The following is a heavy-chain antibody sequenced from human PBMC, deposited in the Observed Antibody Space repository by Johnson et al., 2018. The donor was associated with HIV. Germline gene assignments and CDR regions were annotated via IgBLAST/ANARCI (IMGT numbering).Heavy chain of an antibody. CDR2: INRDGSTT. CDR3: ARGDNAAAGDAFDI. V-gene: IGHV3-74*01. Sequence: VQLVESRGGLVQPGGSLRLSCAASGFTLTTHWMHWVRQAPGQGLVWVSRINRDGSTTDYADSVTGRFTISRDNAKNTVYLQMNSLRAEDTAVYFCARGDNAAAGDAFDIWGQGTMVTVSS. D-gene: IGHD6-13*01. CDR1: GFTLTTHW. J-gene: IGHJ3*02.